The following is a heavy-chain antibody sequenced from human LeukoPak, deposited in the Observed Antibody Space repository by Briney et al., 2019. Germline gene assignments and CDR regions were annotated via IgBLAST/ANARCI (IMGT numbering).Heavy chain of an antibody. Sequence: GGSLRLSCAASGFTFSSYWMSWVRQAPGKGLEWVANIKQDGSEKYYVDSVKGRFTISRDNAKNSLYLQMNSLRAEDTAVYYCARDGAFHGRPLLRYYFDYWGQGTLVTVSS. D-gene: IGHD2-15*01. V-gene: IGHV3-7*01. CDR3: ARDGAFHGRPLLRYYFDY. CDR1: GFTFSSYW. CDR2: IKQDGSEK. J-gene: IGHJ4*02.